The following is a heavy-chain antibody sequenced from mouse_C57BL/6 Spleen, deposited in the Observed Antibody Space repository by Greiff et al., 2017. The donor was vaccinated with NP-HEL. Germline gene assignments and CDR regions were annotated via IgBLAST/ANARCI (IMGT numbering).Heavy chain of an antibody. CDR2: INPSTGGT. J-gene: IGHJ1*03. CDR3: ARRGSSFTYRYFDV. V-gene: IGHV1-42*01. Sequence: EVQRVESGPELVKPGASVKISCKASGYSFTGYYMNWVKQSPEKSLEWIGEINPSTGGTTYNQKFKAKATLTVDKSSSTAYMQLKSLTSEDSAVYYCARRGSSFTYRYFDVWGTGTTVTVSS. CDR1: GYSFTGYY.